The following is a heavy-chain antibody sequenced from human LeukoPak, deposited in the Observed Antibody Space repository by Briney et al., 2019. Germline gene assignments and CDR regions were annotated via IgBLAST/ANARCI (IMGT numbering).Heavy chain of an antibody. V-gene: IGHV1-2*02. CDR1: GYTFTGYY. J-gene: IGHJ3*02. D-gene: IGHD1-26*01. CDR2: INPNSGGT. CDR3: ARVLQWELLDLAFDI. Sequence: PEASVKVSCKASGYTFTGYYMHWVRQAPGQGLEWMGWINPNSGGTNYAQKFQGRVTMTRDTSISTAYMELSRLRSDDTAVYYCARVLQWELLDLAFDIWGQGTMVTVSS.